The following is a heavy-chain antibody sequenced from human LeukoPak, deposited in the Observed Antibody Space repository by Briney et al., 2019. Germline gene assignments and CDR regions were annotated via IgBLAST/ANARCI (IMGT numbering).Heavy chain of an antibody. Sequence: ASVKVSCKVSGYTLTELSMHWVRQAPGKGLEWMGGFDPEDGETIYAQKFQGRVTMTEDTSTDTAYMELSSLRSEDTAVYHCATAAPFDDSSGYYNPDYWGQGTLVTVSS. CDR1: GYTLTELS. CDR3: ATAAPFDDSSGYYNPDY. CDR2: FDPEDGET. V-gene: IGHV1-24*01. D-gene: IGHD3-22*01. J-gene: IGHJ4*02.